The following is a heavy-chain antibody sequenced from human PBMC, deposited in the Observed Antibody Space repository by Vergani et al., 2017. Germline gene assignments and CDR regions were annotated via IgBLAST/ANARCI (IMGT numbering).Heavy chain of an antibody. Sequence: EVMLVQSGAEVKKPGESLKISCTYSERSFISNEIAWVRQMSGKGLQWMGNINPIDSKIAYSPSFQGQAIMSLDKSITTAYLQWRSLKASDTAIYYCTRHVPCGDGACLHFDHWGQGTQVTVSS. CDR3: TRHVPCGDGACLHFDH. V-gene: IGHV5-51*01. D-gene: IGHD2-21*01. CDR2: INPIDSKI. CDR1: ERSFISNE. J-gene: IGHJ4*02.